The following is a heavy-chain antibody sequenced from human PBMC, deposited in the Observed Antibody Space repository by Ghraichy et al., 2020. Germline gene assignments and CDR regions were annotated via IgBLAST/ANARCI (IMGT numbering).Heavy chain of an antibody. CDR3: ANGVGYCSGGSCFH. V-gene: IGHV3-30*18. CDR2: VSDDGINK. Sequence: GGSRRLSCAASGFTFTNYAMYWVRQAPGKGLECVAVVSDDGINKYYADSVKGRFTISRDNSKNTLYLQMNSLRVEDTAVYFCANGVGYCSGGSCFHWGQGTLVTVSS. D-gene: IGHD2-15*01. CDR1: GFTFTNYA. J-gene: IGHJ4*02.